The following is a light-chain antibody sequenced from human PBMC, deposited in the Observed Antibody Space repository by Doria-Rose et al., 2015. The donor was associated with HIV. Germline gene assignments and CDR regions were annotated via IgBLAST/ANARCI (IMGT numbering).Light chain of an antibody. J-gene: IGLJ3*02. CDR2: NTY. CDR1: SGPVTGAYY. V-gene: IGLV8-61*01. CDR3: VLYMGSGIWM. Sequence: QSVVTQEPSSSVSLGGTVTLTCGLTSGPVTGAYYPSWHQQTPGQAPRTLIYNTYSLSSGVSDRFSGSILGNKAARTISGAQADDESDYYCVLYMGSGIWMFGGGTKLTVL.